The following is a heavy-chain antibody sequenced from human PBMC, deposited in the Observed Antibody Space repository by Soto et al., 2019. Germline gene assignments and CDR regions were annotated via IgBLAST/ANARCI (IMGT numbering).Heavy chain of an antibody. V-gene: IGHV1-69*01. CDR3: AIEYSSSPPYYPIGY. J-gene: IGHJ4*02. D-gene: IGHD6-6*01. CDR2: IIPIFGTA. CDR1: GGTFSSYS. Sequence: QVQLVQSGAEVKKPGSSVKVSCKASGGTFSSYSISWVRQAPGQGLEWMGGIIPIFGTANYAQKFQGRVMITADESTSTAYMELSSLSSEDTAVYYCAIEYSSSPPYYPIGYWGQGTLVTVSS.